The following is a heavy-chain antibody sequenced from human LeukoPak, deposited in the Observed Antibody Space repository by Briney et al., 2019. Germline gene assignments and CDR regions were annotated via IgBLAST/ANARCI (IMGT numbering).Heavy chain of an antibody. Sequence: SETLSLTCTVSGGSISSGDYYWSWIRQPPGKGLEWIGYIYYSGSTYYNPSLKSRVTISVDTSKNQFSLKLSSVTAAATAVYYCATRGSLLPGAFDIWGQGTMVTVSS. CDR3: ATRGSLLPGAFDI. CDR2: IYYSGST. V-gene: IGHV4-30-4*08. CDR1: GGSISSGDYY. D-gene: IGHD3-22*01. J-gene: IGHJ3*02.